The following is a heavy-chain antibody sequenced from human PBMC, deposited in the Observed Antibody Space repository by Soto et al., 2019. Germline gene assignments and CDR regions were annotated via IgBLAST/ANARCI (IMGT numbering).Heavy chain of an antibody. CDR2: IKSKTDGGTT. CDR1: GLCFGGYA. V-gene: IGHV3-15*07. CDR3: TTLSITIFGVVLMDV. J-gene: IGHJ6*02. D-gene: IGHD3-3*01. Sequence: GGSLRLSCTACGLCFGGYAMNWVRQAPGKGLEWVGRIKSKTDGGTTDYAAPVKGRFTISRDDSKNTLYLQMNSLKTEDTAVYYCTTLSITIFGVVLMDVWGQGTTVTVSS.